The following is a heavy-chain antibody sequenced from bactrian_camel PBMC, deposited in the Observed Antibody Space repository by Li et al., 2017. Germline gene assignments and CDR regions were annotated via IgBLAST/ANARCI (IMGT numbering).Heavy chain of an antibody. V-gene: IGHV3-2*01. D-gene: IGHD6*01. CDR1: GFMFSRNF. CDR2: IASDGSKT. CDR3: ATGGRLPYGGSWSDDFGY. Sequence: HVQLVESGGGLVQPGESLRLSCSASGFMFSRNFLLWVRQAPGRGIEWVSSIASDGSKTYYSDSVKGRFSISRDNAKNTVYLQMNSLKSEDTALYYCATGGRLPYGGSWSDDFGYWGQGTQVTVS. J-gene: IGHJ6*01.